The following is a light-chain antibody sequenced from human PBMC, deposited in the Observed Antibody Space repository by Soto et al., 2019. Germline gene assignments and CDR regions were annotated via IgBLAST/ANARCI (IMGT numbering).Light chain of an antibody. V-gene: IGKV3-20*01. CDR1: QSLRSNS. J-gene: IGKJ1*01. Sequence: EIVLTQSPDTLSLSPGERAILSCRASQSLRSNSFAWYQQNPGQAPRLLIYGASNRATGIPDRFSGSGSGTDFTLTIARLEPGDFAVYYSQSFGGSWTFGQGTKVEF. CDR2: GAS. CDR3: QSFGGSWT.